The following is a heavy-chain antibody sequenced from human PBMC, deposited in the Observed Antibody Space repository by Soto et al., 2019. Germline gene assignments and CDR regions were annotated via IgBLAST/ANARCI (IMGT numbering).Heavy chain of an antibody. Sequence: SETLSLTCTVSGGSISTYYWSWIRQPPGKGLEWIGYIHYSGRTNYNPSLKSRVTLSVDTSKNQFSLKLSSVTAADTAVYYCARSSTSANYFDYWGQGTLVTVSS. CDR3: ARSSTSANYFDY. D-gene: IGHD2-2*01. J-gene: IGHJ4*02. CDR2: IHYSGRT. CDR1: GGSISTYY. V-gene: IGHV4-59*12.